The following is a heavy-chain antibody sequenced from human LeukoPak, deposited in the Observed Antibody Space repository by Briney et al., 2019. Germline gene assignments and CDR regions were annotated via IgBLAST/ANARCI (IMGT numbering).Heavy chain of an antibody. J-gene: IGHJ4*02. CDR2: IYYSGST. Sequence: SETLSLTCTVSGGSISSYYWSWIRQPPGKGLEWIGYIYYSGSTNYNPSLKSRVTITVDTSKNQFSLKLSSVTAADMAVYYCARAWRGYYFDYWGQGTLVTVSS. CDR3: ARAWRGYYFDY. V-gene: IGHV4-59*01. CDR1: GGSISSYY. D-gene: IGHD3-10*01.